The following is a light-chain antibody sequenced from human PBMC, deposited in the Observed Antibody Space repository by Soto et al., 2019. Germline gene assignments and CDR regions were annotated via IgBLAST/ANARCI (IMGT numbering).Light chain of an antibody. Sequence: EIVMTQSPATLSVSPGGRATLSCRASQSISDTLAWYQQKPGQAPRLLIYGASTRATGIPARFSGSGSGTDFTLTISSLEPEDFAVYYCQQRYNWPSITFGQGTRLEIK. CDR1: QSISDT. CDR3: QQRYNWPSIT. J-gene: IGKJ5*01. CDR2: GAS. V-gene: IGKV3-15*01.